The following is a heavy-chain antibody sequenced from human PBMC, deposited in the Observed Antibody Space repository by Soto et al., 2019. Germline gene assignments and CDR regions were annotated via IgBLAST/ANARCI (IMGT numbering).Heavy chain of an antibody. J-gene: IGHJ4*02. CDR3: AGQYYYVSSGHHHYFDD. D-gene: IGHD3-22*01. V-gene: IGHV4-61*01. CDR2: IYYSGST. CDR1: GGSVSSGSYY. Sequence: PSETLSLTCTVSGGSVSSGSYYWNWIRQPPGKGMEWIGYIYYSGSTNYNPSLKSRVTISVDTSNNQFSLKLSSVTAADTAVYYCAGQYYYVSSGHHHYFDDWGQGTLVTVSS.